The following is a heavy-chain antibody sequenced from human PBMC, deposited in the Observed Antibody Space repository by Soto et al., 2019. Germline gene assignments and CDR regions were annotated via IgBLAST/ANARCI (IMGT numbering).Heavy chain of an antibody. CDR3: ARDGGQQLVTRYYYGMDV. CDR1: GYTFTSYG. CDR2: ISAYNGNT. V-gene: IGHV1-18*04. J-gene: IGHJ6*02. Sequence: ASVKVSCKAPGYTFTSYGISWVRQAPGQGLEWMGWISAYNGNTNYAQKLQGRVTMTTDTSTSTAYMELRSPRSDDTAVYYCARDGGQQLVTRYYYGMDVWGQGTTVTVSS. D-gene: IGHD6-13*01.